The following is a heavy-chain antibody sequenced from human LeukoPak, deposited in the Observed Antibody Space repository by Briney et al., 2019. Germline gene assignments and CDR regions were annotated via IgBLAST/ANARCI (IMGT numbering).Heavy chain of an antibody. CDR1: GYTFSSYG. J-gene: IGHJ5*02. Sequence: ASVKVSCKAPGYTFSSYGIIWVRRAPGQGLEWMGWISTNNGDTKYAQKLQGRVTLTTDTSTSTVYMDLRSLTSDDTAVYYCAREGSYYNWFDPWGQGTLVTVSS. CDR2: ISTNNGDT. CDR3: AREGSYYNWFDP. D-gene: IGHD3-10*01. V-gene: IGHV1-18*01.